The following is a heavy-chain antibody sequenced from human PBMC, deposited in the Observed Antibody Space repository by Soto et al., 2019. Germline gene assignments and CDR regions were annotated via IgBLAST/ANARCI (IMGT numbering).Heavy chain of an antibody. CDR1: GFTFSGHW. D-gene: IGHD1-1*01. CDR2: IKQDGSEK. Sequence: GGSLRLSCATSGFTFSGHWMSWVRQAPGKGLEWVATIKQDGSEKYYVDSVRGRFTISRDNAENSLFLQVNSLRAEDTAVYYCARLAGETTIYDYWGQGTLVTVSS. CDR3: ARLAGETTIYDY. J-gene: IGHJ4*02. V-gene: IGHV3-7*01.